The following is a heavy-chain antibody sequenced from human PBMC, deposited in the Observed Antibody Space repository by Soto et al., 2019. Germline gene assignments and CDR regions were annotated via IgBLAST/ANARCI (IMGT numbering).Heavy chain of an antibody. Sequence: QVQLQESGPGLVKPSETLSLTCTVSGGSISSYYWNWIRQPPGKGLEWIGDIYYGGGTNYNPSLKSRVTLSVDTSKNQFSLKLSSVTAADTAVYYCASQYYYDRSGSQTFDYWGQGTQVTVSS. D-gene: IGHD3-22*01. CDR1: GGSISSYY. CDR3: ASQYYYDRSGSQTFDY. V-gene: IGHV4-59*01. CDR2: IYYGGGT. J-gene: IGHJ4*02.